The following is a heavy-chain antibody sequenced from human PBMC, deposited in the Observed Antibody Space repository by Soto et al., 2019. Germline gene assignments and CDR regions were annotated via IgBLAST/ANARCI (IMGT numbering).Heavy chain of an antibody. CDR3: ARGDDYGDRKAD. Sequence: QVQLVESGGGVVQPGRSLRLSCAASGFTFSSYAMHWVRQAPSKGLEWVAVISYDGSNKYYADSVKGRFTISRDNSKNTLYLQMNSLRAEDTAVYYCARGDDYGDRKADWGQGTLVTVSS. V-gene: IGHV3-30-3*01. CDR1: GFTFSSYA. CDR2: ISYDGSNK. D-gene: IGHD4-17*01. J-gene: IGHJ4*02.